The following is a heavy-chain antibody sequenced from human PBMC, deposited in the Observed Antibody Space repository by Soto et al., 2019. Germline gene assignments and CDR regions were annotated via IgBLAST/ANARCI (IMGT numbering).Heavy chain of an antibody. CDR1: GGSISSGSYY. D-gene: IGHD4-17*01. CDR3: ARGTTVTTLDY. V-gene: IGHV4-39*01. CDR2: IYYSGST. Sequence: SETLSLTCTVSGGSISSGSYYWGWIRQPPGKGLEWIGSIYYSGSTYYNPSLKSRVTISVDTSKNQFSLKLSSVTAADTAVYYCARGTTVTTLDYWGQGTLVTVSS. J-gene: IGHJ4*02.